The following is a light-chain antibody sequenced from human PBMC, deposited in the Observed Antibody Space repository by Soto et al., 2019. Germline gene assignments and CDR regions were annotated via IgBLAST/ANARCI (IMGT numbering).Light chain of an antibody. CDR2: GAS. CDR3: QQYGNSPHT. CDR1: QSVTGSY. V-gene: IGKV3-20*01. J-gene: IGKJ4*01. Sequence: EIVLTQSPGTLSLSPGERVTLSCRASQSVTGSYLAWYQQKPGQAPRLLIYGASNRATGVPDRFSSSGSGTDFTLTISRLEPEDFAVYYCQQYGNSPHTFGGGTKVEI.